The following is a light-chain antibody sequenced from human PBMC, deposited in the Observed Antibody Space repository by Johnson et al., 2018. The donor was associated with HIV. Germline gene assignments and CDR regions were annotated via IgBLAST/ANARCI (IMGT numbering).Light chain of an antibody. J-gene: IGLJ1*01. Sequence: QSVLTQSPSVSAAPGQKVTISCSGSSSNIGNNYVSWYQQLPGTAPKLLIYENNKRPSGIPDRFSGSKSGTSATLGITGLQTGDAADYYCVTWARSLSAHYGIETGTKVTVL. CDR3: VTWARSLSAHYG. CDR1: SSNIGNNY. V-gene: IGLV1-51*02. CDR2: ENN.